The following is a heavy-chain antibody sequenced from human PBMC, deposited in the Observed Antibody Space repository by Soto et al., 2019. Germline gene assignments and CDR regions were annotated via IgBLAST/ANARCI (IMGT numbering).Heavy chain of an antibody. J-gene: IGHJ4*02. CDR1: GGSISSYY. CDR3: ARQKYYYDSSGYYYRPTTFDY. Sequence: PSETLSLTCTVSGGSISSYYWSWIRQPPGKGLEWIGYIYYSGSTNYNPSLKSRVTISVDTSKNQFSLKLSSVTAADTAVYYCARQKYYYDSSGYYYRPTTFDYWGQGTLVTVS. D-gene: IGHD3-22*01. V-gene: IGHV4-59*01. CDR2: IYYSGST.